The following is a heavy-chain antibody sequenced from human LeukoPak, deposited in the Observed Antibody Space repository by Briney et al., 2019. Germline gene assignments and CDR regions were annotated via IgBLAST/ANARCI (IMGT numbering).Heavy chain of an antibody. V-gene: IGHV1-18*01. D-gene: IGHD2-21*02. J-gene: IGHJ6*02. CDR2: ISAYNVNT. CDR1: GYTSTSYG. Sequence: GASVKVSCKASGYTSTSYGISWVRQAPGQGLEWVGWISAYNVNTNYAQKLKGRVTMTTDTSTSTAYMELRSLRSDDTAVYYCARGPRVTATRYYYDGMDVWGQGTTVTVSS. CDR3: ARGPRVTATRYYYDGMDV.